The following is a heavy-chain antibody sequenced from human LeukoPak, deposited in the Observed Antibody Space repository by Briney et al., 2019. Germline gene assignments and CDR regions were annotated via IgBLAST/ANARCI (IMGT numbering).Heavy chain of an antibody. J-gene: IGHJ5*02. D-gene: IGHD3-22*01. CDR1: GGSFSGYY. CDR2: INHSGST. V-gene: IGHV4-34*01. Sequence: PSETLSLTCAVYGGSFSGYYWSWIRQPPGKGLEWIGEINHSGSTNYNPSLKSRVTISVNTSKNQFSLKLSSVTAADTAVYYCARGYRVYYDSSFDPWGQGTLVTVSS. CDR3: ARGYRVYYDSSFDP.